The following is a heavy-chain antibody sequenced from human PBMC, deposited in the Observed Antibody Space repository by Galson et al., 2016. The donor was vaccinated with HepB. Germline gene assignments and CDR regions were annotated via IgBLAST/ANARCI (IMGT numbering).Heavy chain of an antibody. J-gene: IGHJ4*02. CDR1: GFTFSDDR. Sequence: SLRLSCAASGFTFSDDRMNWVRQAPGRGLEWVATINQDGSQKYYVDSVKGRFTISSDNARDSLYLQMDSLRAEDTAVYFCAREPNPVYGVNIHHGGQGTPVTVSS. CDR3: AREPNPVYGVNIHH. CDR2: INQDGSQK. V-gene: IGHV3-7*01. D-gene: IGHD1-14*01.